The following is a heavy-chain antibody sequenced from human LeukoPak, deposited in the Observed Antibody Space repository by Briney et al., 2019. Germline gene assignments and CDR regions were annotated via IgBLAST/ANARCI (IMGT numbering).Heavy chain of an antibody. CDR1: GVTFNNYW. D-gene: IGHD1-1*01. Sequence: PGGTLRLSCGASGVTFNNYWIHWVRQVPGKGLVWVSRINNDGSSASYVDSVKGRFTISRDNAKNTLFLQMNSLRAEDTAVYYCARRGTGHGMDVWGQGTTVIVSS. CDR3: ARRGTGHGMDV. CDR2: INNDGSSA. J-gene: IGHJ6*02. V-gene: IGHV3-74*01.